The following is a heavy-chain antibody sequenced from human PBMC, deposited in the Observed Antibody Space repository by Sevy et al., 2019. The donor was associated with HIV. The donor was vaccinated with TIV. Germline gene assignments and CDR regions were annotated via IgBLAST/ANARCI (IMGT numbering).Heavy chain of an antibody. CDR2: INRNSGGK. Sequence: ASVKVSCKASGYTLTDYYIHWVRQAPGQGLEWMGRINRNSGGKNSPPKFQGRVTMTRDTSFNTAYMEVSRLRSDDTAVYFCARGAAAVGPSYYDYYGLDVWSQGTTVTVSS. CDR1: GYTLTDYY. D-gene: IGHD6-13*01. V-gene: IGHV1-2*06. CDR3: ARGAAAVGPSYYDYYGLDV. J-gene: IGHJ6*02.